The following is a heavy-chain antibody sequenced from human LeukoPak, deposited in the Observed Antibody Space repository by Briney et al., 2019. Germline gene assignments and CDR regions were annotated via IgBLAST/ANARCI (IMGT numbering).Heavy chain of an antibody. J-gene: IGHJ6*03. CDR2: ISYDGSNK. CDR3: ARDAGSQPYYYMDV. CDR1: GFTFSSYA. Sequence: PGGSLRLSCAASGFTFSSYAMHWVRQAPGKGLEWVAVISYDGSNKYYADSVKGRFTISRDNSKNTLYLQMNSLRAEDTAVYYCARDAGSQPYYYMDVWGKGTTVTVSS. V-gene: IGHV3-30*04. D-gene: IGHD2-2*01.